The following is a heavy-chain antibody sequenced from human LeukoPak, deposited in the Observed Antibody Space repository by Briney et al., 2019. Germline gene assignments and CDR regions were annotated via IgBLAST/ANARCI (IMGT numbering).Heavy chain of an antibody. D-gene: IGHD1-7*01. CDR1: GGSFSGYY. Sequence: SETLSITCAVYGGSFSGYYWSWIRQPPGKGLEWIGEINHSGSTNYNPSLKSRVTISVDTSKNQFSLKLSSVTAADTAVYYCARGELELEGYYYYYMDVWGIGTTVTVSS. CDR3: ARGELELEGYYYYYMDV. CDR2: INHSGST. V-gene: IGHV4-34*01. J-gene: IGHJ6*03.